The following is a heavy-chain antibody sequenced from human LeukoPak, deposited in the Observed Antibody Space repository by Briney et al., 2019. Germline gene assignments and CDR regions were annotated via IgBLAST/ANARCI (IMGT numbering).Heavy chain of an antibody. CDR3: ARDYGSGSYYWYYFDY. V-gene: IGHV2-70*04. CDR2: K. D-gene: IGHD3-10*01. J-gene: IGHJ4*02. Sequence: KFYSTSLKTGLTISKDTSKNQLVLTMTNMDPVDTATYYCARDYGSGSYYWYYFDYWGQGTLVTVSS.